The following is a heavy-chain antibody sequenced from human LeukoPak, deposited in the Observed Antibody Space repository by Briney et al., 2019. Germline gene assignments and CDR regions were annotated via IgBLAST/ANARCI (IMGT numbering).Heavy chain of an antibody. Sequence: GGSLRLSCTASGFTFGDYAMSWVRQAPGKGLEWVGFIRSKAYGGTTEYAASVKGRFTISRDDSKTIAYLQMNSLKTEDTAVYYCTSSYYYDSSGYQYWGQGTLVTVSS. J-gene: IGHJ4*02. CDR1: GFTFGDYA. D-gene: IGHD3-22*01. V-gene: IGHV3-49*04. CDR2: IRSKAYGGTT. CDR3: TSSYYYDSSGYQY.